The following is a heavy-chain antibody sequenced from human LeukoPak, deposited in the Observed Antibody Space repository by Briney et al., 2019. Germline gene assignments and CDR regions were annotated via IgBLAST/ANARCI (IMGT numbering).Heavy chain of an antibody. D-gene: IGHD6-19*01. CDR2: KSYDGSNK. CDR1: GFTFSSYA. Sequence: PGGSLRLSCAASGFTFSSYAMHWVRQAQGTGLEWVAVKSYDGSNKYYADSVKGRFTISRDNSKNTLYLQMNSLRAEDTAVYYCARDGHIPLDPLAGVRSYSSGWNWYFDLWGRGTLVTVSS. J-gene: IGHJ2*01. CDR3: ARDGHIPLDPLAGVRSYSSGWNWYFDL. V-gene: IGHV3-30-3*01.